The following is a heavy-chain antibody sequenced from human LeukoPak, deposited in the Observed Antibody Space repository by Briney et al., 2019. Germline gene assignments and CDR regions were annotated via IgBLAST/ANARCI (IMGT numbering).Heavy chain of an antibody. J-gene: IGHJ4*02. CDR1: GGSFSGYY. D-gene: IGHD1-14*01. CDR2: INHSGST. CDR3: ASFSRSGIEVDY. Sequence: PSETLSLTCAVYGGSFSGYYWSWIRQPPGKGLEWIGEINHSGSTNYNPSLKSRVTISVDTSKNQFSLKLSSVTAADTAVYYCASFSRSGIEVDYWGQGTLVTVSS. V-gene: IGHV4-34*01.